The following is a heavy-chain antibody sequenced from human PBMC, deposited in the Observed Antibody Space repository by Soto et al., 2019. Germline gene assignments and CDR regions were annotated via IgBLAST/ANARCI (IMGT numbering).Heavy chain of an antibody. V-gene: IGHV4-59*01. CDR1: GGSISSYY. Sequence: PSEPLSLTCTVSGGSISSYYWSWIRQPPGKGLEYIGYIYYSGSTNYNPSLKSRVTISVDTSKKQFSLRLSSVTTADTAVYYCTRGGSGHPFDYWGQGTLVTVSS. D-gene: IGHD1-26*01. CDR2: IYYSGST. CDR3: TRGGSGHPFDY. J-gene: IGHJ4*02.